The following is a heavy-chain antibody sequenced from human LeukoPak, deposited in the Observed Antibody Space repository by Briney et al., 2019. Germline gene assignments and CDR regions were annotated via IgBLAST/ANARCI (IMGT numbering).Heavy chain of an antibody. CDR1: VGSISTYY. CDR3: VGQAYGSSVSY. CDR2: IKHSGDT. D-gene: IGHD6-13*01. V-gene: IGHV4-59*01. Sequence: SETLSLTCTVSVGSISTYYWNWVRQPPGKALEWNGYIKHSGDTSHNPSLQSRVTLSVDTSKNQFSLRLNSVTAADTAIYYCVGQAYGSSVSYWGQGALVTVSS. J-gene: IGHJ4*02.